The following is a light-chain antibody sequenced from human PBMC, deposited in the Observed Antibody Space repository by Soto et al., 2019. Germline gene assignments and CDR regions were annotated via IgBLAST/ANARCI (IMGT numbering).Light chain of an antibody. CDR3: QQSYGT. CDR2: DAS. CDR1: ESIRTW. V-gene: IGKV1-5*01. Sequence: DIQMTQSPSTLSASIGDRVTVTCRASESIRTWLAWYQHKPGKAPKFLIYDASSLESGVPSRFSGSGSGTDFTLTISSLQPEDFATYYCQQSYGTFGPGTKVDI. J-gene: IGKJ3*01.